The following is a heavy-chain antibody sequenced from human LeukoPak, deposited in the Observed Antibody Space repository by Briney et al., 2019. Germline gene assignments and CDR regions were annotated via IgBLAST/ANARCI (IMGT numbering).Heavy chain of an antibody. D-gene: IGHD6-13*01. Sequence: SETLSLTCTVSGGSISSGGYYWSWIRQHPGKGLEWIGYIYYSGSTYYNPSLKSRVTISVDTSKNQFSLKLSSVTAADTAVYYCAGTAGYSSSWFKNWFDPWGQGTLVTVSS. CDR2: IYYSGST. CDR3: AGTAGYSSSWFKNWFDP. V-gene: IGHV4-31*03. J-gene: IGHJ5*02. CDR1: GGSISSGGYY.